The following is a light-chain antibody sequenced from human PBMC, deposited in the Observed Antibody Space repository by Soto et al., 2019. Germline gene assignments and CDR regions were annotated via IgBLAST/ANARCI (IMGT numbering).Light chain of an antibody. V-gene: IGKV1-5*01. Sequence: DSQMTPSPSTLSASVGDRFTITCRASQSISSWLAWYQQKPGKAPKLLIYDASSLESGVPSRFSGSGSGTEFTLTISSLQPDDFATYYCQQYNSYSRTFGQGTKVDIK. CDR2: DAS. CDR1: QSISSW. J-gene: IGKJ1*01. CDR3: QQYNSYSRT.